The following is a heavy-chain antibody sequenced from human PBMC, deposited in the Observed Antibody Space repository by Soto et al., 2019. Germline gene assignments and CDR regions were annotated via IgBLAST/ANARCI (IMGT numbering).Heavy chain of an antibody. D-gene: IGHD5-12*01. V-gene: IGHV4-31*03. Sequence: PSETLSLTCTVSGGSISSGGYYWSWIRQHPGKGLEWIGYIYYSGSTYYNPSLKSRVTISVDTSKNQFSLKLSSVTAADTAVYYCARDLVAMARKNDAFDIWGQGTMVTV. CDR2: IYYSGST. CDR3: ARDLVAMARKNDAFDI. J-gene: IGHJ3*02. CDR1: GGSISSGGYY.